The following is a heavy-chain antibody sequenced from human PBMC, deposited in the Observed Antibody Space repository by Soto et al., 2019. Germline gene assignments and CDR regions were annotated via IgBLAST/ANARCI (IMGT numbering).Heavy chain of an antibody. CDR1: GFTFSDYY. D-gene: IGHD2-2*02. J-gene: IGHJ4*02. CDR2: ISSSGSTI. CDR3: ARWITAATPYLDY. V-gene: IGHV3-11*01. Sequence: GGSLRLSCAASGFTFSDYYMSWIRQAPGKGLEWVSYISSSGSTIYYADSVKGRFTISRDNAKNSLYLQMNSLRAEDTAVYYCARWITAATPYLDYWGQGTLVTVSS.